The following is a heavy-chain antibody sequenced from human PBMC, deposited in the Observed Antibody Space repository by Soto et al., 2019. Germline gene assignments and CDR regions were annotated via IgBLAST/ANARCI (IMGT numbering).Heavy chain of an antibody. CDR3: AKDMENGYNPYYYYGMDV. V-gene: IGHV3-9*01. CDR2: ISWNSVSI. J-gene: IGHJ6*02. Sequence: EVQLVESGGDLVQPGRSLRLSCAASGLNFNDYGMHWVRQAPGKGLEWVSSISWNSVSIGYADSVKGRFTISRDNAKNSLYLQMNTLRAEDTALYYCAKDMENGYNPYYYYGMDVWGQGTTVTVSS. D-gene: IGHD3-10*01. CDR1: GLNFNDYG.